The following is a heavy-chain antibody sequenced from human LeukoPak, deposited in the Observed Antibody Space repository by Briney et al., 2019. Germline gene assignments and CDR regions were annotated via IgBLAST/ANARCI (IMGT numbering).Heavy chain of an antibody. CDR1: GGSISSGSYY. V-gene: IGHV4-61*02. J-gene: IGHJ4*02. CDR2: IYTSGST. D-gene: IGHD3-10*01. CDR3: ARGRGNY. Sequence: SQTLSLTCTVSGGSISSGSYYWSWIRQPAGKGLEWIGRIYTSGSTNYNPSLKSRVTISVDTSKNQFSLKLSSVTAADTAVYYCARGRGNYWGQGTLVTVSS.